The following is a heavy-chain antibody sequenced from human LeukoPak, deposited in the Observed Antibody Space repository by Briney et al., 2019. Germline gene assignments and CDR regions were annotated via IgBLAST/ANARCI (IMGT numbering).Heavy chain of an antibody. J-gene: IGHJ4*02. CDR2: INPDGSAK. V-gene: IGHV3-7*03. Sequence: GGSLRLSCAASGLTFSTSWMNWVRQAPGKGLEWVASINPDGSAKYYVDSVKGRFTISRDNTKNSLYLQMNSLRAEDTAVYYCARAMDYWGQGTLVTVSS. CDR1: GLTFSTSW. CDR3: ARAMDY.